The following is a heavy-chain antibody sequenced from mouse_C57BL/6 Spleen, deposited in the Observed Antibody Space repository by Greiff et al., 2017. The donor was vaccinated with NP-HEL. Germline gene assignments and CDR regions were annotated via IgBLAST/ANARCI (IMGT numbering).Heavy chain of an antibody. J-gene: IGHJ2*01. D-gene: IGHD1-1*01. CDR1: GYTFTDYY. CDR2: INPYNGGT. Sequence: VQLQQSGPVLVKPGASVKMSCKASGYTFTDYYMNWVKQSHGKSLEWIGVINPYNGGTSYNQKFKGKATLTVDKSSSTAYMELNSLTSEDSAVYYCARRGYYGSLFDYWGQGTTLTVSS. CDR3: ARRGYYGSLFDY. V-gene: IGHV1-19*01.